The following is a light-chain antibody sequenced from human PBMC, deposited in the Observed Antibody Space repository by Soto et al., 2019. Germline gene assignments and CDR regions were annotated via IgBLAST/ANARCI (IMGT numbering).Light chain of an antibody. CDR1: QSLLHSNGYNY. CDR2: LGS. Sequence: DIVITQSPLXLPVTPGEPASISCRSSQSLLHSNGYNYLDWYLQKPGQSPQLLIYLGSNRSSGVPDRFSGSGSGTDFTLKISRVEAEDVGVYYCMQALQTPRTFGGGTKVDIK. V-gene: IGKV2-28*01. CDR3: MQALQTPRT. J-gene: IGKJ4*01.